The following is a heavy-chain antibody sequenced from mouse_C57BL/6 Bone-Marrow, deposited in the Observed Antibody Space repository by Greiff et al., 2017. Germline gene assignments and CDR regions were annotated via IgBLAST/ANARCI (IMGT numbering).Heavy chain of an antibody. CDR1: GFNIKDDY. J-gene: IGHJ4*01. CDR3: TTIFSMDY. V-gene: IGHV14-4*01. CDR2: IDPENGDT. Sequence: EVQLQQSGAELVRPGASVKLSCTASGFNIKDDYMHWVKQRPEQGLEWIGWIDPENGDTEYASKFQGNATITADTSSNTAYLQLSSLTSEDTAVYYCTTIFSMDYWGQGTSVTVSS.